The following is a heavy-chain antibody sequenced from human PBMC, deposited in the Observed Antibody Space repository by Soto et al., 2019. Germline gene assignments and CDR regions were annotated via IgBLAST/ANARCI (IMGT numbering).Heavy chain of an antibody. CDR3: ARGLDTTVPSRFDS. V-gene: IGHV4-34*01. D-gene: IGHD1-1*01. Sequence: SETLSLTCAVYGGSFSGYFWSWIRQPPGKNLEWIGEIYHTGRTRYNPSLKGRVTISVDTSENQFSLKLTSVAAADTAVYYCARGLDTTVPSRFDSWGQGTLVTVSS. CDR2: IYHTGRT. J-gene: IGHJ4*02. CDR1: GGSFSGYF.